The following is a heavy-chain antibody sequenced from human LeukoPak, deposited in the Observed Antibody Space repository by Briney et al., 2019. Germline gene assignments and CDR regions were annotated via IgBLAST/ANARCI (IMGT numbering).Heavy chain of an antibody. J-gene: IGHJ3*02. V-gene: IGHV1-69*04. CDR1: GGTFSSYA. CDR3: ASSVEYDSSGYYYDAFDI. D-gene: IGHD3-22*01. Sequence: SVKVSCKASGGTFSSYAISWVRQAPGQGLEWMGRIIPILGIANYAQKFQGRVTITADKSTSTAYMELSSLRSEDTAVYYCASSVEYDSSGYYYDAFDIWGQGTMVTVSS. CDR2: IIPILGIA.